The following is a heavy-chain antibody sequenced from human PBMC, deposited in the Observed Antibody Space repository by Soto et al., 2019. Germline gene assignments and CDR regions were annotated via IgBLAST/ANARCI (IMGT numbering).Heavy chain of an antibody. J-gene: IGHJ4*02. CDR3: ARDSQYSTSWQRFDS. V-gene: IGHV1-18*01. CDR1: GYTFTDYA. CDR2: VNTYNGNP. D-gene: IGHD6-13*01. Sequence: QVQLVQSGVEVKKPGASVKVSCKASGYTFTDYAISWVRQAPGRALEWMGWVNTYNGNPNYAQIFQGRFTMTTDTSADTAYMELRSLKSDDSAVYYCARDSQYSTSWQRFDSWGQGTLVTVSS.